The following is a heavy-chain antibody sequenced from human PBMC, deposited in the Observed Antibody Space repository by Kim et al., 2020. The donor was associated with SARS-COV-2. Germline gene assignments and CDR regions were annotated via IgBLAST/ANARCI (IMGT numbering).Heavy chain of an antibody. J-gene: IGHJ3*02. CDR2: ISGSGGST. CDR3: AKVGLGYCSSTRCYSAFDI. CDR1: GFTFSSYA. D-gene: IGHD2-2*01. Sequence: GGSLRLSCAASGFTFSSYAMSWVRHAPGKGLEWVSAISGSGGSTYYADSVKGRFTISRDNSKNTLYLQMNSLRAEDTAVYYCAKVGLGYCSSTRCYSAFDIWGQGTMVTVSS. V-gene: IGHV3-23*01.